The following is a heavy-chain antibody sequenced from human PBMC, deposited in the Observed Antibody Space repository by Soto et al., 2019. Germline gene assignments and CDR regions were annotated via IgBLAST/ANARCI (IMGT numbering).Heavy chain of an antibody. J-gene: IGHJ6*03. CDR1: GFTFSNAW. V-gene: IGHV3-15*01. D-gene: IGHD3-9*01. CDR3: ATVIFEGCYCYMDV. CDR2: IKSKTDGGTT. Sequence: EVQLVESGGGLVKPGGSLRLSCAASGFTFSNAWMSWVRQAPGKGLEWVGRIKSKTDGGTTDYAAPVKGRFTISRDDSKNTLYLQMNSLKTEDTAVYYCATVIFEGCYCYMDVWGKGTTVTVSS.